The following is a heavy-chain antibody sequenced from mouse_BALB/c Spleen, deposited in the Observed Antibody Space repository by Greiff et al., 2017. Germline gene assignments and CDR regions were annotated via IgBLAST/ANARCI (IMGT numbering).Heavy chain of an antibody. V-gene: IGHV1S29*02. D-gene: IGHD1-1*01. CDR3: ASPLYYDGSRDFDY. Sequence: EVKLVESGPELVKPGASVKISCKASGYTFTDYNMHWVKQSHGKSLEWIGYIYPYNGGTGYNQKFKSKATLTVDNSSSTAYMELRSLTSEDSAVYYCASPLYYDGSRDFDYWGQGTTLTVSS. CDR2: IYPYNGGT. CDR1: GYTFTDYN. J-gene: IGHJ2*01.